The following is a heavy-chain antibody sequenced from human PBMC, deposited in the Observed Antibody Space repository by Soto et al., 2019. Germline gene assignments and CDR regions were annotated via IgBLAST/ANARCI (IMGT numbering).Heavy chain of an antibody. CDR3: ARASPSPYSRAYSWFDP. Sequence: SETLSLTCTVSGGSISSYYWSWIRQPPGEGLEWIGYIYYSGSTNYNPSLKSRVTISVDTSKNQFSLKLSSVTAADTAVYYCARASPSPYSRAYSWFDPWGKGTLVTVSS. D-gene: IGHD6-13*01. V-gene: IGHV4-59*08. CDR1: GGSISSYY. CDR2: IYYSGST. J-gene: IGHJ5*02.